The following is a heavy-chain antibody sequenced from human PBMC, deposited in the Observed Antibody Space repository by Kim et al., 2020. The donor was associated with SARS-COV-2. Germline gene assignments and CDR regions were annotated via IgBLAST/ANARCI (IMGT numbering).Heavy chain of an antibody. Sequence: GGSLRLSCAASGFTFSSYSMNWVRQAPGKRLEWVSYISSSSGTIYYADSVKGRFTISRDNAKNSLYLQMNSLRDEDTAVYYCAREGTLTIFGVAPPGYYYYMDVWGKGTTVTVSS. D-gene: IGHD3-3*01. J-gene: IGHJ6*03. CDR2: ISSSSGTI. V-gene: IGHV3-48*02. CDR1: GFTFSSYS. CDR3: AREGTLTIFGVAPPGYYYYMDV.